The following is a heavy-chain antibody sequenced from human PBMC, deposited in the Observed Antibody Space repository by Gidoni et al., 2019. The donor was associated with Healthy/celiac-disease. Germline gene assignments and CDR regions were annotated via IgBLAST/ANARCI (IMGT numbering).Heavy chain of an antibody. V-gene: IGHV2-26*01. CDR3: ARIRWVGGITIFGVARGVHYYGMDV. CDR2: IFSNDEK. D-gene: IGHD3-3*01. CDR1: GFSLSNARMV. J-gene: IGHJ6*02. Sequence: QVTLKESGPVLVKPTETLTLTCTVSGFSLSNARMVVSWIRQPPGKALEWLAHIFSNDEKSYSTSLKIRLTISKDTSKSQVVLTMTNMDPVDTATYYCARIRWVGGITIFGVARGVHYYGMDVWGQGTTVTVSS.